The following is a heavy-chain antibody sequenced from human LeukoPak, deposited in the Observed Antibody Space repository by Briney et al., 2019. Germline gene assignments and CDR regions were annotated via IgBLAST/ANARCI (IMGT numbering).Heavy chain of an antibody. Sequence: GGSLRLSCAASGFTFSSYGMHWVRPAPGKGLEGVAVIWYDGSNKYYADSVKGRFTISRDNSKDTLYLQMNSLRAEDTAVYYCARGQLGLHYFDYWGQGTLVTVSS. CDR3: ARGQLGLHYFDY. CDR1: GFTFSSYG. V-gene: IGHV3-33*01. D-gene: IGHD6-13*01. CDR2: IWYDGSNK. J-gene: IGHJ4*02.